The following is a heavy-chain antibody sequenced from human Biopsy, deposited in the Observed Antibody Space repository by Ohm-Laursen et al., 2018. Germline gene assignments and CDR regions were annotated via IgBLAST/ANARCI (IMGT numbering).Heavy chain of an antibody. CDR3: ARNVRGYNYGLLEY. CDR1: GFTFKDYA. J-gene: IGHJ4*02. CDR2: VGGGGRLTDHT. V-gene: IGHV3-23*01. D-gene: IGHD5-18*01. Sequence: SLRLSCSASGFTFKDYAMNWIRQTPEKGLEWVSVVGGGGRLTDHTDFADSVRGRFTISRDNSKNKLYLDMINLRAEDTATYYCARNVRGYNYGLLEYWGQGVMVTVSS.